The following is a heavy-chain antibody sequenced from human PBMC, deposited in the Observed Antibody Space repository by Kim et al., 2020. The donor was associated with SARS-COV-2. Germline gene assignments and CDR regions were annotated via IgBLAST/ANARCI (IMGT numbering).Heavy chain of an antibody. CDR2: ISGDGGST. CDR1: GFTFDDYA. V-gene: IGHV3-43*02. J-gene: IGHJ4*02. D-gene: IGHD3-10*01. CDR3: AKDEYYYGSGSYYIGKRAIDY. Sequence: GGSLRLSCAASGFTFDDYAMHWVRQAPGKGLEWVSLISGDGGSTYYADSVKGRFTISRDNSKNSLYLQMNSLRTEDTALYYCAKDEYYYGSGSYYIGKRAIDYWGQGTLVTISS.